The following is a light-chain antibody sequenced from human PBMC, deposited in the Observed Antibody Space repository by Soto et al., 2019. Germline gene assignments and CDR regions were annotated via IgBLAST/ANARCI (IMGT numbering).Light chain of an antibody. CDR3: RHYNTYSPPYT. Sequence: DIQMTQSPSTLSASVGDRVTITCRASQSISYWLAWYQQKPGKAPNLLIYKASSLESGVPSRFSGSGSGTEFTLTISSLQPDDFATYYCRHYNTYSPPYTFGQVTKLEIK. CDR2: KAS. CDR1: QSISYW. J-gene: IGKJ2*01. V-gene: IGKV1-5*03.